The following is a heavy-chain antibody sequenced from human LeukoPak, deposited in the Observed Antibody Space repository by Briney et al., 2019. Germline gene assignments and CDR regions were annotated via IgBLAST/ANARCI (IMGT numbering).Heavy chain of an antibody. CDR2: INPNSGGT. D-gene: IGHD5-18*01. CDR3: ARGLRGYSFGCDY. CDR1: GGTFSSYA. J-gene: IGHJ4*02. Sequence: GASVKVSCKASGGTFSSYAISWVRQAPGQGLEWMGWINPNSGGTNYPQKFQGWVTMTRDTSINTAYMELSRLRSDDTAVYYCARGLRGYSFGCDYWGQGTLVTVSS. V-gene: IGHV1-2*04.